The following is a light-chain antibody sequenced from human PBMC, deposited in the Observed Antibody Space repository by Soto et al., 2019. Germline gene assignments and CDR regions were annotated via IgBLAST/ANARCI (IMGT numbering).Light chain of an antibody. CDR1: QSLSSD. CDR2: GAS. J-gene: IGKJ1*01. V-gene: IGKV3-15*01. CDR3: QQYNKWPRT. Sequence: EIVMTQSPATLSVSPGERATLSCRASQSLSSDLAWYQQKVGQAPRLLIYGASTRATGIPARYSGSGSGTEFNFTISSLQSEDFAVYYCQQYNKWPRTFCQGTKVDIK.